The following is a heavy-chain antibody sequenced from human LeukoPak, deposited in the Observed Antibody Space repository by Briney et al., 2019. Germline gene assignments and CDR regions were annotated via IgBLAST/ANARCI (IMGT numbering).Heavy chain of an antibody. J-gene: IGHJ6*03. CDR2: ISAYNGNT. V-gene: IGHV1-18*01. Sequence: ASVKVSCKASGYTFTSYGISWVRQAPGQGLEWMGWISAYNGNTNYAQKLQGRVTMTTDTSTSTAYMELRRLRSGDTAVYYCARANNYYDSSGYLYYYYYYMDVWGKGTTVTVSS. CDR3: ARANNYYDSSGYLYYYYYYMDV. CDR1: GYTFTSYG. D-gene: IGHD3-22*01.